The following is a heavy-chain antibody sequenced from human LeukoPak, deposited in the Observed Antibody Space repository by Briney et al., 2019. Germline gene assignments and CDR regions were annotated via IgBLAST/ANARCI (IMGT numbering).Heavy chain of an antibody. CDR3: ASRVWSGYSFDY. CDR1: GDSISSYY. CDR2: IYYSGST. D-gene: IGHD3-3*01. V-gene: IGHV4-59*08. J-gene: IGHJ4*02. Sequence: SETLSLTCTVSGDSISSYYWSWIRQPPGKGLEWIGYIYYSGSTNYNPSLKSRVTISVDTSKNQFSLKLSSVTAADTAVYYCASRVWSGYSFDYWGQGTLVTVSS.